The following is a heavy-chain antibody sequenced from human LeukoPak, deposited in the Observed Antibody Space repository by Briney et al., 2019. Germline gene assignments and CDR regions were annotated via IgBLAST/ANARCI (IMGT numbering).Heavy chain of an antibody. D-gene: IGHD2-8*01. CDR2: ISGSGGNT. CDR3: ARGDDIVLMVYAPFFDY. J-gene: IGHJ4*02. V-gene: IGHV3-23*01. CDR1: GFTFSSYA. Sequence: GGSLRLSCAASGFTFSSYAMSWVRQAPGKGLEWVSSISGSGGNTFYADSVKGRFTISRDNSKNTLYLQMNSLRAEDTAVYYCARGDDIVLMVYAPFFDYWGQGTLVTVSS.